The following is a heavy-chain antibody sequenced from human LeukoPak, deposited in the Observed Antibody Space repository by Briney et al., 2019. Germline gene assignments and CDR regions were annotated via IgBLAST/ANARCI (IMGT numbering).Heavy chain of an antibody. D-gene: IGHD6-13*01. Sequence: SVKVSCKASGGTFGRSTVSWVRQAPGQGLEWMGGIIPKFGSTNYAQKFHDRVTLTADESTDTAYMEVTSLTSDDTAVYYCASHPSSSWFAIYFRSWGQGTLVTVS. CDR1: GGTFGRST. CDR3: ASHPSSSWFAIYFRS. J-gene: IGHJ5*02. CDR2: IIPKFGST. V-gene: IGHV1-69*13.